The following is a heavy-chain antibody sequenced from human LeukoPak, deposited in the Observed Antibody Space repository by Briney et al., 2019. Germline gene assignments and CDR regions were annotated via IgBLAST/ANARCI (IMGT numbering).Heavy chain of an antibody. D-gene: IGHD2-2*01. CDR2: IKQDGSAK. Sequence: PGGSLRLSCIASGFTFSDYWMTWVRQAPGKGLEWVANIKQDGSAKYYVDSVKGRFTISRDNAKNTLYLQMDSLRVEDTATYYCARWRGSTSERSDYWGQGTLVTVSS. V-gene: IGHV3-7*01. CDR1: GFTFSDYW. CDR3: ARWRGSTSERSDY. J-gene: IGHJ4*02.